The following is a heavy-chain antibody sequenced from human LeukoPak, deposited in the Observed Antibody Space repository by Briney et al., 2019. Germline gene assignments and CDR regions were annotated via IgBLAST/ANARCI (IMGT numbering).Heavy chain of an antibody. Sequence: GGSLRLSCAASGFTFSSYSMNWVRQAPGKGLEWVSSISSSSSYIYYAGSVKGRFTISRDNAKNSLHLQMNSLRAEDTAVYFCARDLGEPPFENYGNYWGQGTLVTVSS. J-gene: IGHJ4*02. V-gene: IGHV3-21*01. CDR3: ARDLGEPPFENYGNY. CDR2: ISSSSSYI. D-gene: IGHD1-7*01. CDR1: GFTFSSYS.